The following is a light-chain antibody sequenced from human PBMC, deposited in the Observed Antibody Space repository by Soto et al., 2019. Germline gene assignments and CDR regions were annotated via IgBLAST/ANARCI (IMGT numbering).Light chain of an antibody. J-gene: IGKJ5*01. CDR1: QRISSN. CDR2: GAS. V-gene: IGKV3-20*01. Sequence: EIVMTQSPATLSVSPGERATLSCRANQRISSNLAWYQQKPGQAPRLLIYGASSRATGIPDRFSGSGSGTDFTLTISRLEPEEFAVDYCQQYGSSATFGQGTRLEIK. CDR3: QQYGSSAT.